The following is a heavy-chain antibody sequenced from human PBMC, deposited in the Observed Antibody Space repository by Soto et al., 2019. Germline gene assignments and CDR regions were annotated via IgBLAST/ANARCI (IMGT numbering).Heavy chain of an antibody. CDR1: GYTFTSYG. CDR3: ARDHPDTAMPQYPFDY. J-gene: IGHJ4*02. D-gene: IGHD5-18*01. V-gene: IGHV1-18*01. CDR2: ISAYNGNT. Sequence: ASVKVSCKASGYTFTSYGISWVRQAPGQGLEWMGWISAYNGNTNYAQKLQGRVTMTTDTSTSTAYMELRSLRSDDTAVYYCARDHPDTAMPQYPFDYWGQGTLVTVSS.